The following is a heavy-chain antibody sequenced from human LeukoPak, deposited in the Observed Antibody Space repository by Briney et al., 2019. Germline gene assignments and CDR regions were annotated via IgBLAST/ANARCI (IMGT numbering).Heavy chain of an antibody. V-gene: IGHV1-69*05. D-gene: IGHD2-15*01. J-gene: IGHJ5*02. CDR2: IIPIFGTA. CDR1: GGTFSSYA. Sequence: ASVKVSCKASGGTFSSYAISWVRQAPGQGLEWMGGIIPIFGTANYAQKFQGRVTITTDESTSTAYMELSSLRSEDTAVYYCARDGDCSGGSCYNNNWFDPWGQGTLVTVSS. CDR3: ARDGDCSGGSCYNNNWFDP.